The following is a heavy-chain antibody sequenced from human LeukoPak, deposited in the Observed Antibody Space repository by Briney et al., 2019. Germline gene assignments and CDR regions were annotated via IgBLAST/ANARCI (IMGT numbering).Heavy chain of an antibody. V-gene: IGHV4-34*01. J-gene: IGHJ4*02. CDR2: INHSGST. D-gene: IGHD1-26*01. Sequence: ASETLSLTCAVYGGSFSGYYWSWIRQPPGKGLEWIGEINHSGSTNYNPSLKSRVTISVDTSKNQFSLKLSSVTAADTAVYYCARIVGATLGYWGQGTLVTVSS. CDR1: GGSFSGYY. CDR3: ARIVGATLGY.